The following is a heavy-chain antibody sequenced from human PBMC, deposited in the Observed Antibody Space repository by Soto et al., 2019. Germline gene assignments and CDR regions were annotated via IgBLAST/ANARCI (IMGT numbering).Heavy chain of an antibody. Sequence: SETLSLTCTVSGGSVSSGSYYWSWIRQPPGKGLEWIGYIYYSGSTNYNPSLESRVTILVDSSKNQFSLKLSSVTAADTAVYYCARSPGSGDYVDYWGQGTLVTVSS. J-gene: IGHJ4*02. D-gene: IGHD4-17*01. V-gene: IGHV4-61*01. CDR2: IYYSGST. CDR3: ARSPGSGDYVDY. CDR1: GGSVSSGSYY.